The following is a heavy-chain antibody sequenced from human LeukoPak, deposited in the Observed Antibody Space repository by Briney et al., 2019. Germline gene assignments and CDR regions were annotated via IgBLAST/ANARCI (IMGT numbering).Heavy chain of an antibody. Sequence: GGSLRLSCAASGFTFSSYSINWVRQAPGQGLEWISYIRSTSSTIYYADSVKGRFTISRDNAKNSLYLQMNSLRDEDTAVYYCARGDYGDYVYYFDYWGPGTLVTVSS. CDR2: IRSTSSTI. V-gene: IGHV3-48*02. CDR1: GFTFSSYS. D-gene: IGHD4-17*01. CDR3: ARGDYGDYVYYFDY. J-gene: IGHJ4*02.